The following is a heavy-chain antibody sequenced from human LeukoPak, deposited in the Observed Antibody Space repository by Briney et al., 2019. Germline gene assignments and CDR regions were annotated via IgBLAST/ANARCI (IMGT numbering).Heavy chain of an antibody. Sequence: PSETLSLTCTVSRVSINDYYWPWIRQPPGKGLEWMGYVSSTGNTNSNPSLRSRVSMSIDASKKQYSLRLNSVTAADTAVYYCARPYYGHSVGEAYDVWGQGTLVTVSS. V-gene: IGHV4-59*01. J-gene: IGHJ3*01. CDR3: ARPYYGHSVGEAYDV. CDR1: RVSINDYY. D-gene: IGHD4-17*01. CDR2: VSSTGNT.